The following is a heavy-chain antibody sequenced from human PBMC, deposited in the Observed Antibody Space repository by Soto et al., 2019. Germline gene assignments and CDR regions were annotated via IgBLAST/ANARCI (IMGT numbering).Heavy chain of an antibody. CDR3: ARANGSGWGAFDI. D-gene: IGHD3-10*01. V-gene: IGHV4-30-2*01. CDR2: IYHSGST. Sequence: PSETLSLTYAVSGGSISSGGYSWSWIKQPPGKGLEWIGYIYHSGSTYYNPSLKSRVTISVDRSKNQFSLKLSSVTAADTAVYYCARANGSGWGAFDIWGQGTMVTVSS. CDR1: GGSISSGGYS. J-gene: IGHJ3*02.